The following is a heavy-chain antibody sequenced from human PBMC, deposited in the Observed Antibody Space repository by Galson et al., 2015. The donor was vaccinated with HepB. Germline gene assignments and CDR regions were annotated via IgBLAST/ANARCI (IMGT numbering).Heavy chain of an antibody. CDR2: IHAGNGGT. CDR3: ARRGGAFCDY. J-gene: IGHJ4*02. CDR1: GYTFTTYA. Sequence: SVKVSCKAPGYTFTTYAIHWVRQAPGQRLEWMAWIHAGNGGTKYSQEFQGRVSLTRDTSANIVYMELNSLIPEDTAVYYCARRGGAFCDYWGQGSLVTVSS. D-gene: IGHD3-16*01. V-gene: IGHV1-3*01.